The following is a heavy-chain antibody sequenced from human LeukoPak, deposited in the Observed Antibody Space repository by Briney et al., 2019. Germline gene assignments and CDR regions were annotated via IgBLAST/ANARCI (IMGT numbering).Heavy chain of an antibody. J-gene: IGHJ4*02. D-gene: IGHD2-15*01. CDR2: IYTSGST. V-gene: IGHV4-61*09. Sequence: LSETLSLTCTVSGGSISSGSYYWGWIRQPAGKGPEWIGHIYTSGSTNYNPSLKSRVTISVDTSKNLFSLKLSSVTAADTAVYYCARISCSGGTCYWSRGYFDYWGQGTLVTVSS. CDR3: ARISCSGGTCYWSRGYFDY. CDR1: GGSISSGSYY.